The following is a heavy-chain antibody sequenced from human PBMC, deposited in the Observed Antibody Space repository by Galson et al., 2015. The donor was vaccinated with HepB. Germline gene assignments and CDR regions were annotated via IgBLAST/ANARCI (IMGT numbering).Heavy chain of an antibody. CDR3: AKARGSSSGRGIDF. CDR1: GFTLDDYA. CDR2: ISWHSGNI. Sequence: SLRLSCAASGFTLDDYAMHWVRQAPGRGLEWVSGISWHSGNIAYADSVKGRFTISRDNAKRSLYLQMNSLRTEDTALYYCAKARGSSSGRGIDFWGQGTLVTVSS. D-gene: IGHD3-16*01. V-gene: IGHV3-9*01. J-gene: IGHJ4*02.